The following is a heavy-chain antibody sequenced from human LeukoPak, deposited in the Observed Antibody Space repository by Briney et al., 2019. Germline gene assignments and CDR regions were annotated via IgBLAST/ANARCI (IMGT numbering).Heavy chain of an antibody. CDR2: IKQDGSEK. Sequence: GGSLRLSCAACGFTFSSYWMSWVRQAPGKGLEWVANIKQDGSEKYYVDSVKGRFTISRDNAKNSLYLQMDSLRAEDTAVYYCARAGGSGWYEDYWGQGTLVTVSS. D-gene: IGHD6-19*01. V-gene: IGHV3-7*04. J-gene: IGHJ4*02. CDR3: ARAGGSGWYEDY. CDR1: GFTFSSYW.